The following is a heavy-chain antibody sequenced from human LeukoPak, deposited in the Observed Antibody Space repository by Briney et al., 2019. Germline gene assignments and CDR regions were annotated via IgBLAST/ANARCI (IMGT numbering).Heavy chain of an antibody. CDR3: ARETPASTYYDFWSGYYPFDY. D-gene: IGHD3-3*01. CDR2: IYTSGST. V-gene: IGHV4-4*07. J-gene: IGHJ4*02. Sequence: PSETLSLTCTVSGGSISSYYWSWIRQPAGKGLEWIGRIYTSGSTNYNPSLKSRVTMSVDTSKNQFSLKLSSVTVVDTAVYYCARETPASTYYDFWSGYYPFDYWGQGTLVTVSS. CDR1: GGSISSYY.